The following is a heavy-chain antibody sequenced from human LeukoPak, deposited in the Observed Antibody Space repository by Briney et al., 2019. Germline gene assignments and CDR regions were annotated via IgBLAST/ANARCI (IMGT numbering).Heavy chain of an antibody. CDR1: GGTSSSYA. D-gene: IGHD2-15*01. Sequence: SVKVSCKASGGTSSSYAISWVRQATGQGLEWMGGIIPIFGTANYAQKFQGRVTITADESTSTAYMELSSLRSEDTAVYYCARDTTSYCSGGSCYSVFDYWGQGTLVTVSS. V-gene: IGHV1-69*13. J-gene: IGHJ4*02. CDR2: IIPIFGTA. CDR3: ARDTTSYCSGGSCYSVFDY.